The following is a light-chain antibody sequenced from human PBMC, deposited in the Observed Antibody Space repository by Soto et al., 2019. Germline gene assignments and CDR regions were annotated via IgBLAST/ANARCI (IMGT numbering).Light chain of an antibody. V-gene: IGLV2-8*01. CDR2: EVS. J-gene: IGLJ1*01. CDR1: SSDVGGYNY. CDR3: SSYAGSNNFV. Sequence: QSALTQPPSASGSPGQSVTISCTGTSSDVGGYNYVSWYQQHPGKAPKLMIYEVSKRPSGVPDRFSGSKSGNTASLTVSGLQAEDKADYYCSSYAGSNNFVFGTG.